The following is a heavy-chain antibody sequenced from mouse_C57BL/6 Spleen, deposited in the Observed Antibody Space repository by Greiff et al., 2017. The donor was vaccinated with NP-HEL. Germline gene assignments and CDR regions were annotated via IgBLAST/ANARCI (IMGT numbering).Heavy chain of an antibody. CDR3: ARDRVYGSSYRWYFDV. V-gene: IGHV3-6*01. D-gene: IGHD1-1*01. CDR1: GYSITSGYY. CDR2: ISYDGSN. Sequence: EVQLQESGPGLVKPSQSLSLTCSVTGYSITSGYYWNWIRQFPGNKLEWMGYISYDGSNNYNPSLKNRISITRDTSKNQFFLKLNSVTTEDTATYYCARDRVYGSSYRWYFDVWGTGTTVTVSS. J-gene: IGHJ1*03.